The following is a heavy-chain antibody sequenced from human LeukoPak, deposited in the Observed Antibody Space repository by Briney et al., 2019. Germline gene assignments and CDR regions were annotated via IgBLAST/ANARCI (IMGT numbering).Heavy chain of an antibody. V-gene: IGHV3-23*01. CDR3: AKDPHRKTYYYDSSGYQNWFDP. D-gene: IGHD3-22*01. CDR1: GFTFSSYA. Sequence: PGGSLRLSCAASGFTFSSYAMSWVRQAPGKGLEWVSAISGSGGSTYYADSVKGRFTISRDNSKNTLYLQMNSLRAEDTAVYYCAKDPHRKTYYYDSSGYQNWFDPWGQGTLVTVSS. J-gene: IGHJ5*02. CDR2: ISGSGGST.